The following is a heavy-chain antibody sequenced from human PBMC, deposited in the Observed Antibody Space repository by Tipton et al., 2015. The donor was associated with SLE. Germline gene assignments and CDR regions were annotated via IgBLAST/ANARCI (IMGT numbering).Heavy chain of an antibody. D-gene: IGHD1-26*01. CDR3: AKDAYSGSYPLDY. V-gene: IGHV3-30*02. J-gene: IGHJ4*02. Sequence: SLRLSCAASGFTFSSYGMHWVRQAPGKGLEWVAFIRYDGSNKYYADSVKGRFTISRDNSKNTLYLQMNSLRAEDTAVYYCAKDAYSGSYPLDYWGQGTLVTVSS. CDR2: IRYDGSNK. CDR1: GFTFSSYG.